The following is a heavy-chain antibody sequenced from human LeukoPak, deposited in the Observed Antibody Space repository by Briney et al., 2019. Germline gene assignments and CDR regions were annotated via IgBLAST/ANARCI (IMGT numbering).Heavy chain of an antibody. D-gene: IGHD4-23*01. CDR2: IGTDGSGA. CDR3: ARDKYGGNSNAFDI. V-gene: IGHV3-74*01. Sequence: GGSLRLSYAASGFTFSSYWMDWVRQVPGKGPVWVSRIGTDGSGATYADYVRGRFTISRDNAKNTLYLQMNSVRAEDTAVYYCARDKYGGNSNAFDIWGQGTLVAVSS. CDR1: GFTFSSYW. J-gene: IGHJ3*02.